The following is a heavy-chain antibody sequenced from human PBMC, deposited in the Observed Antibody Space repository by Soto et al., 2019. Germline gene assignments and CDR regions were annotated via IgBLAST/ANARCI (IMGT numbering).Heavy chain of an antibody. CDR1: GASISSSHW. Sequence: QVQLQESGPGLVKPSGTLSLTCAVSGASISSSHWWSWVRQPPGKGLEWIGEIYHSGSTYYNASLKSRVAISLDQSKNQFSLKLRSVTAADTAVYYCVRKDYSDWFFDLWGRGTLVTVSS. CDR2: IYHSGST. CDR3: VRKDYSDWFFDL. V-gene: IGHV4-4*02. D-gene: IGHD4-4*01. J-gene: IGHJ2*01.